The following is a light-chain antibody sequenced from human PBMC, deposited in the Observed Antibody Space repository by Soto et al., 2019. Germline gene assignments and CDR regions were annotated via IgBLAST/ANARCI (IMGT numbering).Light chain of an antibody. V-gene: IGKV3-15*01. CDR2: GAS. Sequence: EIVMTQSPATLSVSPGERATLSCRASQSVSSNVAWYQQKPGQAPRLLIYGASTRATGIPARFSGSGSGTELTLTISSLQSEDFAVYYCQQYNNSPLTFRGGTKVEIK. CDR1: QSVSSN. CDR3: QQYNNSPLT. J-gene: IGKJ4*01.